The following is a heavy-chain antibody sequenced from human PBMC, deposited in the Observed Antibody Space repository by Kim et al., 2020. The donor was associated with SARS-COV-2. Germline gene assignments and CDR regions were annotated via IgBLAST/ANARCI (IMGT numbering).Heavy chain of an antibody. CDR1: GYTFTSYG. J-gene: IGHJ4*02. Sequence: ASVKVSCKASGYTFTSYGISWVRQAPGQGLEWMGWISAYNGNTNYAQKLQGRVTMTTDTSTSTAYMELRSLRSDDTAVYYCARGGITMVRGGSDDTFDYWGQGTLVTVSS. D-gene: IGHD3-10*01. CDR3: ARGGITMVRGGSDDTFDY. V-gene: IGHV1-18*01. CDR2: ISAYNGNT.